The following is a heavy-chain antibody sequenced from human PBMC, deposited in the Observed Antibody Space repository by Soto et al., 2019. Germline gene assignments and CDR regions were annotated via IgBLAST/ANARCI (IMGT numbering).Heavy chain of an antibody. V-gene: IGHV1-18*01. Sequence: ASVKVSCKASGYTFTSYGISWVRQAPGQGLEWMGWISAYNGNTNYAQKLQGRVTMTTDTSTSTAYMELRSMRSDDTAVYYCARGPSTYCSGGSCPQWVYYMDVWGKGTTVTVSS. J-gene: IGHJ6*03. D-gene: IGHD2-15*01. CDR3: ARGPSTYCSGGSCPQWVYYMDV. CDR2: ISAYNGNT. CDR1: GYTFTSYG.